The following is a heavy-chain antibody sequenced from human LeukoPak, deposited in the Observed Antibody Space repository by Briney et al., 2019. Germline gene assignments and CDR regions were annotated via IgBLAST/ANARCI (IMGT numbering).Heavy chain of an antibody. D-gene: IGHD3-16*01. CDR2: IYYSGST. Sequence: SETLSLTCTVSGGSMSGYFWSWIRQPPGKGLEWIGYIYYSGSTYYNPSLKSRVTISVDTSKNQFSLKLSSVTAADTAVYYCARGRVPGGDWGQGTLVTVSS. V-gene: IGHV4-59*01. J-gene: IGHJ4*02. CDR1: GGSMSGYF. CDR3: ARGRVPGGD.